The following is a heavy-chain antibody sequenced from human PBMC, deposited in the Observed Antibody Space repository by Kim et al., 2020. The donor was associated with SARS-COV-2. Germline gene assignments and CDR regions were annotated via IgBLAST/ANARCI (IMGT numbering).Heavy chain of an antibody. J-gene: IGHJ2*01. Sequence: GGSLRLSCAASGFTFSSYWMSWVRQAPGKGLEWVANIKQDGSEKYYVDSVKGRFTISRDNAKNSLYLQMNSLRAEDTAVYYCARDDIAAAGSSFDLWGRGTLVTVSS. V-gene: IGHV3-7*03. D-gene: IGHD6-13*01. CDR3: ARDDIAAAGSSFDL. CDR2: IKQDGSEK. CDR1: GFTFSSYW.